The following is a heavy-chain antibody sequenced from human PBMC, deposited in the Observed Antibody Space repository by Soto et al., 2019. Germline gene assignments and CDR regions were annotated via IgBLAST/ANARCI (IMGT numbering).Heavy chain of an antibody. CDR3: ARDFRDYLENDY. Sequence: EVHLVESGGGLVKPGGSLRLSCVASGFTFRSYTMNWVRQAPGKGLEWVSSINPSSTYIYYADSLKGRFSISRDNAKNSLYLQMSSLRADDTAVYYCARDFRDYLENDYWVQGTLVTVSS. D-gene: IGHD4-17*01. V-gene: IGHV3-21*01. J-gene: IGHJ4*02. CDR1: GFTFRSYT. CDR2: INPSSTYI.